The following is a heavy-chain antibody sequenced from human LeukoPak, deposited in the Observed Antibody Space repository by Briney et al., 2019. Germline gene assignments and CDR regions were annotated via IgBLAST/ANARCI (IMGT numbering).Heavy chain of an antibody. D-gene: IGHD1-26*01. CDR3: VLVGAPDAFDI. CDR2: MNPKTGNT. CDR1: GYTFTNFD. Sequence: ASVKVSCKASGYTFTNFDINWLRQATGQGLEWMGWMNPKTGNTGSAQKLQGRVTITGNTSISTAYMELSSLRSEDTAVYYCVLVGAPDAFDIWGQGTMVTVSS. V-gene: IGHV1-8*01. J-gene: IGHJ3*02.